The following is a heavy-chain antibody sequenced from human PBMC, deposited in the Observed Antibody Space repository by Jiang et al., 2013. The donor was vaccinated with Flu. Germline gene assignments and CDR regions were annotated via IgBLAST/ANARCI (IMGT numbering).Heavy chain of an antibody. J-gene: IGHJ4*02. CDR3: ARDEYSFSPLNY. D-gene: IGHD6-6*01. Sequence: VQLVESGGGLVKPGGSLRLSCAASGFTFSDYYMSWIRQAPGKGLEWLSYISGTGRTIYYADSVKGRFTVSRDNAKNSLYLQMISLRAEDTAVYYCARDEYSFSPLNYWGRGTLVTVSS. CDR1: GFTFSDYY. V-gene: IGHV3-11*01. CDR2: ISGTGRTI.